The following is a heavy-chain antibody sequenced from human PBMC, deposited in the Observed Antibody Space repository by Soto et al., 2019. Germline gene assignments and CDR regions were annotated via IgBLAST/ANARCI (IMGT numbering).Heavy chain of an antibody. Sequence: SETLSLTCTVSGGSISSSSYYWGWIRQPPGKGLEWIGSIFYSGSTYYNPSLKSRVTISVDTSKNQFSLKLSSVTAADTAVYYCASLTRGSYYDYWGQGTLVTVSS. CDR2: IFYSGST. CDR3: ASLTRGSYYDY. J-gene: IGHJ4*02. V-gene: IGHV4-39*01. D-gene: IGHD3-10*01. CDR1: GGSISSSSYY.